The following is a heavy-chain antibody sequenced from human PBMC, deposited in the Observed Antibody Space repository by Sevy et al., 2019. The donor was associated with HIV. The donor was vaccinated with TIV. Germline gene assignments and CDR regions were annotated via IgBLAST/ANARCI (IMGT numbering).Heavy chain of an antibody. CDR2: ISSSGSTI. V-gene: IGHV3-11*04. J-gene: IGHJ4*02. CDR1: GFTFSDYY. CDR3: ARVAVSYCTNDCYHRFDY. Sequence: GGSLRLSCAASGFTFSDYYMSWIRQAPGKGLEWVSYISSSGSTIYYADSVKGRFTISRDNSKNTLYLQMNSLRGNDTAVYYCARVAVSYCTNDCYHRFDYWGPGALVTVSS. D-gene: IGHD2-8*01.